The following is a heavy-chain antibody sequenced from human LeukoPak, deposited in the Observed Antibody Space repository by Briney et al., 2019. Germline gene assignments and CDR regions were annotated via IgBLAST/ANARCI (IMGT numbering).Heavy chain of an antibody. Sequence: GASVKVSCKASGYTFTSYGISWVRQAPGQGLEWMGGIIPIFGTANYAQKFQGRVTITADESTSTAYMELSSLRSEDTAVYYCARAIYDSSGYYANDYWGQGTLVTVSS. D-gene: IGHD3-22*01. V-gene: IGHV1-69*13. J-gene: IGHJ4*02. CDR3: ARAIYDSSGYYANDY. CDR2: IIPIFGTA. CDR1: GYTFTSYG.